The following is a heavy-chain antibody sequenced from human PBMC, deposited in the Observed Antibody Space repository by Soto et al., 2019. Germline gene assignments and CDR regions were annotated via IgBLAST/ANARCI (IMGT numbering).Heavy chain of an antibody. Sequence: PGGSLRLSCAASGFTFSSYAMSWVRQAPGKGLEWVSASSGSGGSTYYADSVKGRFTISRDNSKNTLYLQMNSLRAEDTAVYYCAKGDVLRFLEWSVPFFDYWGQGTLVTVSS. CDR1: GFTFSSYA. CDR3: AKGDVLRFLEWSVPFFDY. J-gene: IGHJ4*02. CDR2: SSGSGGST. V-gene: IGHV3-23*01. D-gene: IGHD3-3*01.